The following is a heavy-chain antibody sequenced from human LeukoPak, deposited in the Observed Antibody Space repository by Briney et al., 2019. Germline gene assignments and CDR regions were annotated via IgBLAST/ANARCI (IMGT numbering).Heavy chain of an antibody. Sequence: SETLSLTCTVSGASVGSAGYYWSWIRHPPRGGLEWIGYIYYISNTNYNPSLKSRVTMSVDPSKNQFSLKLNSVTAADTAVYYCARTQSQSGSYRYYFGYWGQGTLVTVSS. CDR2: IYYISNT. CDR3: ARTQSQSGSYRYYFGY. V-gene: IGHV4-61*08. D-gene: IGHD1-26*01. J-gene: IGHJ4*02. CDR1: GASVGSAGYY.